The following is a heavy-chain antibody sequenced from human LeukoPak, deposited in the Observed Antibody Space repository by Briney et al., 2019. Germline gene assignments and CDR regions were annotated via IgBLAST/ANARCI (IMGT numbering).Heavy chain of an antibody. CDR1: GGSFSSGSYY. D-gene: IGHD3-10*01. V-gene: IGHV4-61*01. CDR2: IYYSGST. CDR3: ARDHYEDHAGYYYYYYYGMDV. Sequence: SETLSLTCTVSGGSFSSGSYYWSWIRQPPGKGLEWIGYIYYSGSTNYNPSLKSRVTISVDTSKNQFSLKLSSVTAADTAVYYCARDHYEDHAGYYYYYYYGMDVWGKGTTVTVSS. J-gene: IGHJ6*04.